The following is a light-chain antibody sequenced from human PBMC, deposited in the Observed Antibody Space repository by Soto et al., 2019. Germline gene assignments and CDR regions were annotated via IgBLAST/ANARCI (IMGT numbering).Light chain of an antibody. CDR2: WAF. V-gene: IGKV4-1*01. J-gene: IGKJ4*01. CDR1: QSLFYTSNNKNY. Sequence: DIVMTQSPDSLAVSLGERATINCKSSQSLFYTSNNKNYLAWYQQKAGQSPKLLIYWAFTRESGVPDRFSGSGSGTDFTLTISSLQAEDVAGYYCQQYYSGPQLTFGGGTKVEIK. CDR3: QQYYSGPQLT.